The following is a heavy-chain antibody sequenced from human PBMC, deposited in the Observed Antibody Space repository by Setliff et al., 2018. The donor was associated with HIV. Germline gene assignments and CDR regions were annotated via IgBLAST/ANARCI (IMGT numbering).Heavy chain of an antibody. CDR2: ISASGST. Sequence: SETRSLTCTVSGGSISTGVYYWSWIRQPADKALEWIGRISASGSTNYNPSLESRVTISIDTSKNQFSLRLSSVTAADTALYFCARESPSMSLDAWGQGTLVTVSS. D-gene: IGHD3-10*02. CDR1: GGSISTGVYY. J-gene: IGHJ1*01. V-gene: IGHV4-61*02. CDR3: ARESPSMSLDA.